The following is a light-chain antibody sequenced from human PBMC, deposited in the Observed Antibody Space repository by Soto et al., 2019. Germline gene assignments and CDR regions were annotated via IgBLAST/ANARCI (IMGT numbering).Light chain of an antibody. V-gene: IGKV1-5*01. CDR1: QSLSTW. CDR3: HQYNRYWT. Sequence: DIQLPQSPSTLSASVGDRVPITCRASQSLSTWLAWFQQKPGQAPKLLIYDASSLESGVPSRFSGSGSVTLFTLTISSLQPEDFATYYCHQYNRYWTFGQGTKVEIK. CDR2: DAS. J-gene: IGKJ1*01.